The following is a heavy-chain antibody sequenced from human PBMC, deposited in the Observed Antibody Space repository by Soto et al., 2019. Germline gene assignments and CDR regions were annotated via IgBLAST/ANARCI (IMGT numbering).Heavy chain of an antibody. Sequence: GGSLRLSCATSGFSFRSCGMHWVRQAPGKGLEWVAVLWYDGTTKYYSGSAQGRFFISRDNSKNTVYLQMNSVRAEDTAVYYCAKVPNGYWGQGTLVTVSS. D-gene: IGHD2-8*01. J-gene: IGHJ4*02. CDR2: LWYDGTTK. CDR3: AKVPNGY. CDR1: GFSFRSCG. V-gene: IGHV3-33*06.